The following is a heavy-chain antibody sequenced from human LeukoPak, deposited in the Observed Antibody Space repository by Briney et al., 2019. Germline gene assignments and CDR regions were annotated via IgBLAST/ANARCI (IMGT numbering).Heavy chain of an antibody. V-gene: IGHV3-23*01. J-gene: IGHJ4*02. CDR1: GFTFSSYA. D-gene: IGHD5-24*01. Sequence: PGGSLRLSCAASGFTFSSYAMSWVRQAPGKGLEWVSAISGSGGSTYYADSVKGRFTISRDNSKSTLYLQMNSLRPEDTAVYYCAKEGGGYNNLRGENYFDSWGQGTLVTVSS. CDR3: AKEGGGYNNLRGENYFDS. CDR2: ISGSGGST.